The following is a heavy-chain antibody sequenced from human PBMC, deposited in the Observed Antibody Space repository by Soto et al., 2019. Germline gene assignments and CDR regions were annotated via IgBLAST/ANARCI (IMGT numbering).Heavy chain of an antibody. Sequence: QITLKESGPTLVKPTQTLTLTCTFSGFSLTTSEVGVGWIRQPPGKALEWLAITYWDDEKRYSASLKGRLTITKDTSRNQVVLTMTSMDPVDTGTYYCAHFRGGGNSPLGDYWGQGTLVTVSS. V-gene: IGHV2-5*02. CDR3: AHFRGGGNSPLGDY. J-gene: IGHJ4*02. CDR2: TYWDDEK. D-gene: IGHD2-21*02. CDR1: GFSLTTSEVG.